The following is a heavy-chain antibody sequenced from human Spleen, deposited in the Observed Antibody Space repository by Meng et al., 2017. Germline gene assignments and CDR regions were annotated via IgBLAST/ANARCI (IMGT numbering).Heavy chain of an antibody. Sequence: ERGPVLASPLQPLSFTWTSSAGSIGRGVHYWSWVRHPPRKGLECIWFIYYSGSTYYTPALQSLVTISVDTSQNQFSLKLSSVTAADTAVYYCARVWITASSGYYHRYFDYWGQGTLVTVSS. D-gene: IGHD3-22*01. CDR1: AGSIGRGVHY. CDR3: ARVWITASSGYYHRYFDY. V-gene: IGHV4-31*01. J-gene: IGHJ4*02. CDR2: IYYSGST.